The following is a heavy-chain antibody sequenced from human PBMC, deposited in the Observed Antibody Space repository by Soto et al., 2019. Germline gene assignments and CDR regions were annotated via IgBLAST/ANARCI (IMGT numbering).Heavy chain of an antibody. CDR3: ARRDTSGFLRYFDN. V-gene: IGHV1-69*06. CDR2: IVPNVGTV. J-gene: IGHJ4*02. D-gene: IGHD3-3*01. Sequence: QMQLVQSGAEVKKPGSSVKVSCKASGGTLSSFINYPINWVRQAPGQGLEWMGGIVPNVGTVNYAQKFQGRVTITADKSTGTAYMELSSLRSEDTALYYGARRDTSGFLRYFDNWGQGTLVTVSS. CDR1: GGTLSSFINYP.